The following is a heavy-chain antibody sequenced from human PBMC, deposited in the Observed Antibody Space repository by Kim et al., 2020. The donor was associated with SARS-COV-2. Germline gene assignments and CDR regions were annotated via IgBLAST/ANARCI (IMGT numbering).Heavy chain of an antibody. CDR3: VTELSGAFHI. V-gene: IGHV3-15*01. Sequence: GGSLRLSCAASEFTFTTVWMNWVRQAPGKGLEWVGLLKNKADGGTSDYAAPVKGRFSISWDDYKRTLYIKMNSLKLEDTAVYSCVTELSGAFHIWGQG. J-gene: IGHJ3*02. CDR2: LKNKADGGTS. D-gene: IGHD3-3*01. CDR1: EFTFTTVW.